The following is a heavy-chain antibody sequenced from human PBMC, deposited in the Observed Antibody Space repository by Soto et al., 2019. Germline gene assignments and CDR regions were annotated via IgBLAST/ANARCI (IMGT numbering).Heavy chain of an antibody. D-gene: IGHD2-2*01. J-gene: IGHJ5*02. V-gene: IGHV3-23*01. CDR1: GFTFSNYA. CDR2: ITGNGVST. CDR3: AKCGPSNTCIPKGFDP. Sequence: GGSLRLSCAVSGFTFSNYAMAWVRQAPGKGLEYVSSITGNGVSTYYAHSVKGRFTISRDNSKNTLYVQMNSLTAEDTAIYYCAKCGPSNTCIPKGFDPWGQGTLVTVSS.